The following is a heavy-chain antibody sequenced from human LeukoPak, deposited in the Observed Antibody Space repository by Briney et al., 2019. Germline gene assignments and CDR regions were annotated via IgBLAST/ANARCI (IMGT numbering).Heavy chain of an antibody. CDR1: GFTFSSYW. CDR3: ARDKSVGATPLGY. J-gene: IGHJ4*02. D-gene: IGHD1-26*01. CDR2: IKQDGSEK. Sequence: GGSLRLSCAASGFTFSSYWMTWVRQAPGKGLERVANIKQDGSEKYYVDSVKGRFTISRDNAKRSLYLQMNSLRAEDTAVYYCARDKSVGATPLGYWGQGTLVTVSS. V-gene: IGHV3-7*05.